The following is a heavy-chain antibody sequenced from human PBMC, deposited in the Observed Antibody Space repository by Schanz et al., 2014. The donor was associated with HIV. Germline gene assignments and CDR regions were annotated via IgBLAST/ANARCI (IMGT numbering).Heavy chain of an antibody. D-gene: IGHD5-18*01. Sequence: EVQLVESGGGVVQPGGSLRLSCATSGFPFAAYAMTWVRQAPGKGLEWVSSISESGGRTYYADSVKGRFTISRDNSRNALYLHMNSLRADDTAIYYCVKAYSSGFSGAGSWGQGALVTVSS. CDR3: VKAYSSGFSGAGS. V-gene: IGHV3-23*04. CDR1: GFPFAAYA. CDR2: ISESGGRT. J-gene: IGHJ5*02.